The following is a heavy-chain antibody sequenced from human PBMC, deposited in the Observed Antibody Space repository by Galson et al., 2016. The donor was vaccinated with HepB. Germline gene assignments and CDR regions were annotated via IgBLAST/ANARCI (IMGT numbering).Heavy chain of an antibody. D-gene: IGHD3-10*01. CDR3: AGDWFHYDSGNSFNGDDVFDI. J-gene: IGHJ3*02. V-gene: IGHV1-18*04. Sequence: SVKVSCKASGYDFSTYGISWVRQAPGQGLEWMGWISAYNGDRNYAQRFQGRVTMTTDTSTNTVYMELRSLTSDDTAVYYCAGDWFHYDSGNSFNGDDVFDIWGQGTMVTVSS. CDR1: GYDFSTYG. CDR2: ISAYNGDR.